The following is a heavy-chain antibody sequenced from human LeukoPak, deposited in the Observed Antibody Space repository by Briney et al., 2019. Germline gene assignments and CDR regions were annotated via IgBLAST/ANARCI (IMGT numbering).Heavy chain of an antibody. CDR1: GFTVSSNY. Sequence: GGSLRLSCAASGFTVSSNYMSWVRQAPGKGLEWVSDIYSGGSTYYADSVKGRFTISRDNSKNTLYLQMNSLRAEDTAVYYCARVKKEGYYYYYGMDVWGQGTTVTVSS. CDR2: IYSGGST. J-gene: IGHJ6*02. V-gene: IGHV3-53*01. CDR3: ARVKKEGYYYYYGMDV.